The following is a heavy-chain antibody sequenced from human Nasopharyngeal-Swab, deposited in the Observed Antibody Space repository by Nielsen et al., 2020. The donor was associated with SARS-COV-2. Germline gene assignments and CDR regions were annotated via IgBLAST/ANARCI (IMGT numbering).Heavy chain of an antibody. D-gene: IGHD3-3*01. CDR2: ISGSGGST. Sequence: GASLKISCAASGFTFSSYAMSWVRQAPGKGLEWVSAISGSGGSTYYADSVKGRFTISRDNSKNTLYLQMNSLRAEDTAVYYCAKSALGIFGVVISFDYWGQGTLVTVSS. V-gene: IGHV3-23*01. J-gene: IGHJ4*02. CDR1: GFTFSSYA. CDR3: AKSALGIFGVVISFDY.